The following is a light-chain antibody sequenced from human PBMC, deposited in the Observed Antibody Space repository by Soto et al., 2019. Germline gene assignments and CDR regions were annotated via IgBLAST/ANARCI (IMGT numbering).Light chain of an antibody. V-gene: IGKV3D-15*01. CDR3: QQYNNWRT. Sequence: EIVMTQSPATLSVSPGERATLSCRASQSVSSNLAWYQQKPGQAPRLLIYGASIRATGIPARFSGSGSGTEFTLTISSLQSEDFAVYYCQQYNNWRTFGQVT. CDR1: QSVSSN. J-gene: IGKJ1*01. CDR2: GAS.